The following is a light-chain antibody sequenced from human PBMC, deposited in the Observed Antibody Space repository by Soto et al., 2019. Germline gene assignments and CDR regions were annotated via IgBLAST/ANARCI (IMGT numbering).Light chain of an antibody. CDR2: TNS. V-gene: IGLV1-44*01. CDR3: ATWDDNVYV. Sequence: QSGLTQPRSASGTPGQTVTISCSISSPNVGTNPVAWYQQLPGTAPKLLIYTNSQRPLGVPVRFSGSKSGTSASLAISGLQSEDEGDYYCATWDDNVYVFGTGTKVTVL. J-gene: IGLJ1*01. CDR1: SPNVGTNP.